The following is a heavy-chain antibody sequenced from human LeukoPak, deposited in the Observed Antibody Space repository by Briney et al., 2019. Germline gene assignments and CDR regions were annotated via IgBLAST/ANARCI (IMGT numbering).Heavy chain of an antibody. CDR3: ARDKDFWSGYSSYWFDF. V-gene: IGHV1-46*01. CDR1: GYTFTSYG. Sequence: ASVKVSCKASGYTFTSYGISWVRQAPGQGLEWMGMINPSDGSTTYAQKFQGRVTMTRDTSTSTVYMELSSLRSEDTAVYYCARDKDFWSGYSSYWFDFWGQGTLVTVSS. D-gene: IGHD3-3*01. J-gene: IGHJ4*02. CDR2: INPSDGST.